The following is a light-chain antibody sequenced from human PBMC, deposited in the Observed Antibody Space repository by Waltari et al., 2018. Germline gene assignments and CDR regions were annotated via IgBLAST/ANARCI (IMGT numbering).Light chain of an antibody. Sequence: DIQMTQSPSSLSASVGDIVTITCRASQSISSSLNWYQQKSGKAPKLLIYAASSLQSGVPSRFSGSGSGTDFTLTISSLQPEDFATYYCQQSYSSPLTFGGGTKVEIK. CDR1: QSISSS. V-gene: IGKV1-39*01. CDR3: QQSYSSPLT. J-gene: IGKJ4*01. CDR2: AAS.